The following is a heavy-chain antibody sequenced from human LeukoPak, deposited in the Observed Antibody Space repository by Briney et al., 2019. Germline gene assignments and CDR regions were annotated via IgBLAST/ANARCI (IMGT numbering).Heavy chain of an antibody. D-gene: IGHD2-15*01. CDR3: ARGGWWFDY. J-gene: IGHJ4*02. CDR1: GGSISSYY. V-gene: IGHV4-59*01. Sequence: RASETLSLTCTVSGGSISSYYWSWIRQPPGKGLEWIGYIYYSGSTNYNPSLKSRVTISVDTSKNQFSLKLGSVTAADTAVYYCARGGWWFDYWGQGTLVTVSS. CDR2: IYYSGST.